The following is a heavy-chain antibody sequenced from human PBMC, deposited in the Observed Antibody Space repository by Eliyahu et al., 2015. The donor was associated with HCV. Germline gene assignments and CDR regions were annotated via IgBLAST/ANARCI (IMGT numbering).Heavy chain of an antibody. V-gene: IGHV1-69*06. CDR2: GIPIFGTA. Sequence: QVQLVQSGAEVKKPGSSVKVSCKASGGTFSSYAISWVRQAPGQGLEWRGGGIPIFGTANYAQKFQGRVTITADKSTSTAYMELSSLRSEDTAVYYCARDRSRGRWLQLRAFDIWGQGTMVTVSS. J-gene: IGHJ3*02. D-gene: IGHD5-24*01. CDR1: GGTFSSYA. CDR3: ARDRSRGRWLQLRAFDI.